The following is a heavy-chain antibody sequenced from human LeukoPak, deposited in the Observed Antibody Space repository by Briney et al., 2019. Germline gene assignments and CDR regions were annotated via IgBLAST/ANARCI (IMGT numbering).Heavy chain of an antibody. V-gene: IGHV4-59*01. CDR2: VYHTGST. CDR3: ARAVWYSTSYYYMDV. CDR1: GGSMSSYY. J-gene: IGHJ6*03. Sequence: SETLSLTCTVSGGSMSSYYWSWIRQTPGKGLEWIGYVYHTGSTKDNPSLNSRVTISIDTSKNQFSLKLKSVTAADTAMYYCARAVWYSTSYYYMDVWGKGTTVTVSS. D-gene: IGHD2/OR15-2a*01.